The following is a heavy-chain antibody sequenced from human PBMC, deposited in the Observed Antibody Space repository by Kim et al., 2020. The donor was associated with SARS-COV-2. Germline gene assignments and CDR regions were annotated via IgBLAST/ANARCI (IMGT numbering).Heavy chain of an antibody. Sequence: SETLSLTCAVYGGSFSGYYWSWIRQPPVKGLEWIGEINHSGSTNYNPSLKSRVTISVDTSKNQFSLKLSSVTAADTAVYYCARGTTVTTLFYYYYGMDVWGQGTTVTVSS. CDR3: ARGTTVTTLFYYYYGMDV. D-gene: IGHD4-17*01. V-gene: IGHV4-34*01. J-gene: IGHJ6*02. CDR2: INHSGST. CDR1: GGSFSGYY.